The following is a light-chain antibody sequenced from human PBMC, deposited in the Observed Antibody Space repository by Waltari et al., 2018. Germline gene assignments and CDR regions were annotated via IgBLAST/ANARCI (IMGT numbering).Light chain of an antibody. Sequence: EIVLTQSPATLSLSPGERATLSCRASQTVNTFLAWYQKKPGQAPRLLIYDASIRATGIPARFSGSGSGTDFTLTISSLEPEDFAVYYCQQRRDWPPSITFGQGTRLEIK. J-gene: IGKJ5*01. CDR3: QQRRDWPPSIT. V-gene: IGKV3-11*01. CDR1: QTVNTF. CDR2: DAS.